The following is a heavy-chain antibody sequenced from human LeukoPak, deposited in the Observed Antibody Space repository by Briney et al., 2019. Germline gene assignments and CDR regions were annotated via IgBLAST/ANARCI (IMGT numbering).Heavy chain of an antibody. V-gene: IGHV5-51*01. D-gene: IGHD3-10*01. Sequence: GESLKISCKGSGYSFTNYWIGWVRQMPGQGLEWMGIIFPGDSETRYSPSIQGQVTMSVDKSSSTAYRHWSSLKASDTATYYCARQGEGDAMVRGVSQRFKGDWSDPWGQGTLVTVTS. CDR1: GYSFTNYW. J-gene: IGHJ5*02. CDR2: IFPGDSET. CDR3: ARQGEGDAMVRGVSQRFKGDWSDP.